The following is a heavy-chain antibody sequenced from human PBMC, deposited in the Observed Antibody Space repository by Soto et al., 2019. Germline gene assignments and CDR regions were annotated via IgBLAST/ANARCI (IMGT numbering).Heavy chain of an antibody. CDR2: TYYRSKWYN. V-gene: IGHV6-1*01. CDR3: ARDMGIVVVPASYYYGMDV. J-gene: IGHJ6*02. Sequence: QTLSLPCAISGDSVSSNSADWNWIRQSPSRGLEWLGRTYYRSKWYNDYAVSVKSRITINPDTSKNQFSLQLNSVTPEDTAVYDCARDMGIVVVPASYYYGMDVWGQGTTVTVSS. CDR1: GDSVSSNSAD. D-gene: IGHD2-2*03.